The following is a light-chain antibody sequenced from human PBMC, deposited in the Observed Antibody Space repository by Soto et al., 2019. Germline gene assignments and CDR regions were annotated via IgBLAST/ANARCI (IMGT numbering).Light chain of an antibody. J-gene: IGKJ2*01. CDR1: QTVSNIY. CDR2: ETS. V-gene: IGKV3-20*01. Sequence: EILLTHSPGTLSLSPGDRATLSCRASQTVSNIYLVWYQQRPGQAPRLLIYETSIRASGIPDRFSGSGSGTDFTLTISRLEPEDFAVYWCQQFGTSPYTFGQGTKV. CDR3: QQFGTSPYT.